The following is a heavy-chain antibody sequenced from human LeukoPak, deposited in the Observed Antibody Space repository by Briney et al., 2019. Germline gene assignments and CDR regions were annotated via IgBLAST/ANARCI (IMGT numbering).Heavy chain of an antibody. Sequence: SVKVSCKASGGTFSSYAISWVRQAPGQGLEWMGGIIPIFGTANYAQKFQGRVTITADESTSTAYMELSSLRSEDTAVYYCARVVGGPAFITVVRGVRDYYYYGMDVWGQGTTVTVSS. CDR1: GGTFSSYA. V-gene: IGHV1-69*13. J-gene: IGHJ6*02. D-gene: IGHD3-10*01. CDR2: IIPIFGTA. CDR3: ARVVGGPAFITVVRGVRDYYYYGMDV.